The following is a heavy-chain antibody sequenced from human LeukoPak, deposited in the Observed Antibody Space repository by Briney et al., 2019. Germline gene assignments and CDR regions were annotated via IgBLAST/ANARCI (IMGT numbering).Heavy chain of an antibody. D-gene: IGHD1-14*01. CDR1: GFTFGDYT. Sequence: GRSLTLSCTASGFTFGDYTMTWVRQAPGKGLEWVGFIRGKTYGGTTEYAASARGRFTVSRDDSKSIAYLQINSLKTDDTAVYYCSRVPGFTRDGFDIWGQGTMVTVSS. CDR2: IRGKTYGGTT. V-gene: IGHV3-49*04. J-gene: IGHJ3*02. CDR3: SRVPGFTRDGFDI.